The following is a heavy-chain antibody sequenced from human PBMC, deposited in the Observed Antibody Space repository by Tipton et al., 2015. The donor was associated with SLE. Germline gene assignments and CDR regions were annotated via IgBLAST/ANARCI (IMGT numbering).Heavy chain of an antibody. CDR1: GGSTSSSSFY. Sequence: GLVKPSETLSLTCTVSGGSTSSSSFYWGWIRQPPGKGLEWIGSFYYGKSTFYNPSLKSRVTISVETSTNRLSLQLSSVTAADTALYYCARLISAYDCNFDYWGQGTLVTVSS. J-gene: IGHJ4*02. D-gene: IGHD5-12*01. CDR3: ARLISAYDCNFDY. V-gene: IGHV4-39*07. CDR2: FYYGKST.